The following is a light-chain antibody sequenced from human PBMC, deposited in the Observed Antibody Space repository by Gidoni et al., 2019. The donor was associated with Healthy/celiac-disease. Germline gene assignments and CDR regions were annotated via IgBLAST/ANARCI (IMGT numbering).Light chain of an antibody. CDR2: GAS. CDR3: QQYNNWPWT. J-gene: IGKJ1*01. CDR1: QSVSSN. V-gene: IGKV3-15*01. Sequence: EIGMQQSPATLSVSPGERATLSCRASQSVSSNLAWYQQKPGQAPRLLIYGASTRATGIPARFSGSGSGTELTLTISSLQSEDFAVYYCQQYNNWPWTFGQGTKVEIK.